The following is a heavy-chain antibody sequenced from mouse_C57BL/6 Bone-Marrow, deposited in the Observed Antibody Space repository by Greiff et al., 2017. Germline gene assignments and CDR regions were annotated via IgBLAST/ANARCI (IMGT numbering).Heavy chain of an antibody. CDR1: GYTFTSYW. CDR3: ARWGYYDWVWFAY. V-gene: IGHV1-72*01. Sequence: VQLQQPGAELVKPGASVKLSCKASGYTFTSYWMHWVKPRPGRGLEWIGWIDPNSGGTKYNEKFKSKATLTVDKPSSTAYMQLSSLTSEDSAVDYCARWGYYDWVWFAYWGQGTLVTVSA. CDR2: IDPNSGGT. J-gene: IGHJ3*01. D-gene: IGHD2-3*01.